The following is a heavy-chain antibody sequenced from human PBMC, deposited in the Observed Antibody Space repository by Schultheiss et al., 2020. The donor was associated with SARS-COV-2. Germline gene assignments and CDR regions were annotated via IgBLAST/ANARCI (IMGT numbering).Heavy chain of an antibody. CDR2: ISRSSGYI. Sequence: GGSLRLSCAASGLTFSSYTMNWVRQAPGKGLEWVSIISRSSGYIYYADSVKGRFTISRDNAKKSLYLQMNSLRAEDTAVYYCARGSPLSSWYIHWGQGTLVTVSS. CDR3: ARGSPLSSWYIH. D-gene: IGHD6-13*01. J-gene: IGHJ4*02. CDR1: GLTFSSYT. V-gene: IGHV3-21*01.